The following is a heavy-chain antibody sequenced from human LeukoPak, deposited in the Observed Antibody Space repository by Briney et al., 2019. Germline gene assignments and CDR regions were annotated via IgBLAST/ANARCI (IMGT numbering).Heavy chain of an antibody. Sequence: PPETLSLTCGVSGGSIYSTNYWSWVRQAPGRGLEWIGEIAHDGTRSYNSSLRSRVAMSFDRANNYCSLSLTAVTAADTALYSCTRENRPFCPFAFWGQGVLVTVSS. V-gene: IGHV4-4*01. CDR1: GGSIYSTNY. CDR3: TRENRPFCPFAF. J-gene: IGHJ4*02. D-gene: IGHD3-3*01. CDR2: IAHDGTR.